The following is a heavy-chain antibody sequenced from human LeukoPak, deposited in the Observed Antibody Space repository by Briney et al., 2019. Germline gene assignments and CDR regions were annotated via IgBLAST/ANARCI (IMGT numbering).Heavy chain of an antibody. CDR2: IIPILGIA. J-gene: IGHJ4*02. Sequence: SVKVSCKASGGTFSSYAISWVRQAPGQGLEWMGRIIPILGIANYAQKFQGRVTITADKSTSTAYMELSSLRSEDTAVYYCARPNEAYCGGDCYLQENLLDYWGQGTLVTVSS. CDR3: ARPNEAYCGGDCYLQENLLDY. CDR1: GGTFSSYA. D-gene: IGHD2-21*02. V-gene: IGHV1-69*04.